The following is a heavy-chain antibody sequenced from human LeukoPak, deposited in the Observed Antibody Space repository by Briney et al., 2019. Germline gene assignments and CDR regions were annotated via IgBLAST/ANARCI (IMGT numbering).Heavy chain of an antibody. D-gene: IGHD5-24*01. CDR1: GFTFSDYY. J-gene: IGHJ6*02. V-gene: IGHV3-11*01. CDR2: ISSSGSTI. CDR3: TRGRDGYTLGGMDV. Sequence: GGSLRLSCAASGFTFSDYYMSWIRQAPGKGLEWVSYISSSGSTIYYADSVEGRFTISRDNAKNSLYLQMNSPKTEDTAVYYCTRGRDGYTLGGMDVWGQGTTVTVSS.